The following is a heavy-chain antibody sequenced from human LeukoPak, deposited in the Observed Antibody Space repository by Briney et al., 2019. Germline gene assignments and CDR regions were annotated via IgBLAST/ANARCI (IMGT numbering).Heavy chain of an antibody. CDR3: ARGGSSWYYFDY. CDR1: GFTFSSYD. CDR2: ISSSSSYI. D-gene: IGHD6-13*01. J-gene: IGHJ4*02. Sequence: GGSLRLSCAASGFTFSSYDMTWVRQAPGKGLEWVSFISSSSSYIYYADSVKGRLTISRDNAKNSLYLQVNSLRAEDTAVYYCARGGSSWYYFDYWGQGILVTVSS. V-gene: IGHV3-21*01.